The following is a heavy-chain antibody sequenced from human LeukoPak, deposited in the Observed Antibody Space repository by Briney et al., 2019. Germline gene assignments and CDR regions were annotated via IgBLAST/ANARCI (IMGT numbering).Heavy chain of an antibody. CDR2: IYTSGST. J-gene: IGHJ5*02. D-gene: IGHD3-3*01. CDR1: GGSVSSYY. V-gene: IGHV4-4*07. CDR3: ARSYDFWSGYYRSHWFDP. Sequence: SETLSLTCTVSGGSVSSYYWNWIRQPAGKGLEWIGRIYTSGSTSYNSSLKSRVTMSVDTSKNQFSLKLNSVTAADTAVYYCARSYDFWSGYYRSHWFDPWGQGTLVTVSS.